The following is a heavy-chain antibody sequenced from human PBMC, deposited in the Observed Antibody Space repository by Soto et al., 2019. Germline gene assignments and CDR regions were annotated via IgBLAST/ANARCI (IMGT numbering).Heavy chain of an antibody. V-gene: IGHV4-34*01. CDR3: ATKDMATMSGNS. CDR1: GDSFSAYY. CDR2: INHSGST. D-gene: IGHD3-10*01. J-gene: IGHJ4*02. Sequence: QVQLRQWGAGLLKPSETLSLTCAVYGDSFSAYYWNWIRQPPGKGLEWIGDINHSGSTNYNPSLTSRVTISIDTSKNQFSLKLTSVTAADTAVYYCATKDMATMSGNSWGQGTLVTVSS.